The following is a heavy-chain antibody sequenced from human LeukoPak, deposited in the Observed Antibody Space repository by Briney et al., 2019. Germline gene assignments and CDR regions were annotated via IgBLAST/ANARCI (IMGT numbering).Heavy chain of an antibody. J-gene: IGHJ6*02. Sequence: ASVKVSCKASGYTFTIYDINWVRQAPGQGLEWVGWMNPNNGGTVYAQKFQGRVTMTKDTSTGTLYMELNSLKSEDTAVYYCARGAIFGVTPRGYGMDVWGQGTTVTVSS. CDR2: MNPNNGGT. D-gene: IGHD3-3*01. CDR1: GYTFTIYD. V-gene: IGHV1-8*01. CDR3: ARGAIFGVTPRGYGMDV.